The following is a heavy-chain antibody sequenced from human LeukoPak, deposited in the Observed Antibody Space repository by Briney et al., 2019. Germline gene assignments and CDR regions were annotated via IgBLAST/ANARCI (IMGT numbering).Heavy chain of an antibody. J-gene: IGHJ4*02. V-gene: IGHV4-30-4*08. Sequence: SETLSLTCTVSGDSISSGGYSWSWIRQPPGKGLEWIGYIYYSGSTYYNPSLKSRVTISVDTSKNQFSLKLSSVTAADTAVYYCARETDYGDYIDYWGQGTLVTVSS. D-gene: IGHD4-17*01. CDR3: ARETDYGDYIDY. CDR1: GDSISSGGYS. CDR2: IYYSGST.